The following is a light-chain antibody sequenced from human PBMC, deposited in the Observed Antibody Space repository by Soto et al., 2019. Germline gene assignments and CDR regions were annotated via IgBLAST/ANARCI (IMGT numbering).Light chain of an antibody. V-gene: IGKV1-5*03. Sequence: SQMTQSPSTLSASVGDRVTITCRASQNIKTWLAWYQHKPGKAPKVLMHKASSLQSGVPSRFSGTGSGTEFILIITSLQPDDFATYCCQQYASYPLSFGGGTKVAI. CDR1: QNIKTW. CDR2: KAS. CDR3: QQYASYPLS. J-gene: IGKJ4*01.